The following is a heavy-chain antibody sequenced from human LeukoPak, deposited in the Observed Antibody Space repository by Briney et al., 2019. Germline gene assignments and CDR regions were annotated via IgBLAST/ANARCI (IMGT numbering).Heavy chain of an antibody. D-gene: IGHD3-10*01. CDR3: ARGATYYYGSGSYYYYYYMDV. CDR2: ISAYNGNT. J-gene: IGHJ6*03. CDR1: GYTFTSYG. Sequence: RASVKVSCKASGYTFTSYGISWVRQAPGQGLEWMGWISAYNGNTNYAQKLQGRVTMTTDTSTSTAYMELRSLRSDDTAVYYCARGATYYYGSGSYYYYYYMDVWGKGTTVTISS. V-gene: IGHV1-18*01.